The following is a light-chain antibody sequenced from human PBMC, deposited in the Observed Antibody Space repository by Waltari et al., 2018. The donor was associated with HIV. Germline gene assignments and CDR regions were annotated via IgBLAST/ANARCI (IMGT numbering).Light chain of an antibody. CDR1: ISNIGAGSD. Sequence: QSVLTQPPSVSGAPGQRVAISCIGSISNIGAGSDVHWYQQIPGAAPKLLSYQNSDRPSAGPDRFAGSKSGTAASLAITGLQAEDEADYYCQSYDSSLSAVFGGGTKLTVL. J-gene: IGLJ2*01. CDR3: QSYDSSLSAV. V-gene: IGLV1-40*01. CDR2: QNS.